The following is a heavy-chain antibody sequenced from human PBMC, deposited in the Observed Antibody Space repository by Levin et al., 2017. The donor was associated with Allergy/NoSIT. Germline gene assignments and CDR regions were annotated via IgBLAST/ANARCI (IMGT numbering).Heavy chain of an antibody. CDR2: VSNDGKNK. V-gene: IGHV3-30*18. CDR3: AKPRSRYSERNARWGYGMDV. Sequence: PGASVKVSCAASGYTFNAYAIAWVRQAPGKGLEWVAVVSNDGKNKYYTDSVKGRFSISRDSSEKTVQLQMNSLRSEDTAVYFCAKPRSRYSERNARWGYGMDVWGQGTTVIVSS. D-gene: IGHD3-10*01. J-gene: IGHJ6*02. CDR1: GYTFNAYA.